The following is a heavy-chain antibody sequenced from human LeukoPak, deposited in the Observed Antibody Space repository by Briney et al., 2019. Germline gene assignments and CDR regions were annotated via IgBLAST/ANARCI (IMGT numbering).Heavy chain of an antibody. V-gene: IGHV4-61*05. CDR3: ASSVGATAGFDY. CDR1: GGSISSSNYY. D-gene: IGHD1-26*01. Sequence: SETLSLTCTVSGGSISSSNYYWGWIRQPPGKGLEWIGYIYYSGSTNYNPSLKSRVTISVDTSKNQFSLKLSSVTAADTAVYYCASSVGATAGFDYWGQGTLVTVSS. CDR2: IYYSGST. J-gene: IGHJ4*02.